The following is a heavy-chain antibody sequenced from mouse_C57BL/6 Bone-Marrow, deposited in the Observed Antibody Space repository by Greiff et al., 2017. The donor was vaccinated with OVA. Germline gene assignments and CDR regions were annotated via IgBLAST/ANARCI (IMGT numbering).Heavy chain of an antibody. J-gene: IGHJ2*01. V-gene: IGHV1-72*01. CDR2: IDPNSGGT. CDR1: GYTFTSYW. CDR3: ARSRDSSGYVSGYFDY. Sequence: QVQLQQPGAELVKPGASVKLSCKASGYTFTSYWMHWVKQRPGRGLEWIGRIDPNSGGTKYNEKFKSKATLTVDKPSSTAYMQLSSLTSEDSAVYYCARSRDSSGYVSGYFDYWGQGTTLTVSS. D-gene: IGHD3-2*02.